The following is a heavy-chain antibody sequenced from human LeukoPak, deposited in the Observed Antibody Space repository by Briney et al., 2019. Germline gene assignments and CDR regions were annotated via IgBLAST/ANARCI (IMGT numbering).Heavy chain of an antibody. Sequence: PGGSLRLSCAASGFAVDNNYMTWVRRAPGKGLEWVGRIKSKTDGGTTDYAAPVKGRFTISRDDSKNTLYLQMNSLKTEDTAVYYCTTDVELLGAFDIWGQGTMVTVSS. CDR2: IKSKTDGGTT. CDR3: TTDVELLGAFDI. D-gene: IGHD1-26*01. CDR1: GFAVDNNY. J-gene: IGHJ3*02. V-gene: IGHV3-15*01.